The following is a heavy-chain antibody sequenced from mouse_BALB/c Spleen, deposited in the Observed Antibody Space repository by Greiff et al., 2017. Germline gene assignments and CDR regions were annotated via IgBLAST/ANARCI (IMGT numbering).Heavy chain of an antibody. CDR2: IDTENGNT. V-gene: IGHV14-3*02. D-gene: IGHD1-1*01. Sequence: EVQLQQSGAELVKPGASVKLSCTASGFNIKDTYMHWVKQRPEQGLEWIGRIDTENGNTKYDPKFQGKATITADTSSNTAYLQLSSLTSEDTAVYYCARCWGDGSGGYFDDWGAGTTVTVSS. J-gene: IGHJ1*01. CDR3: ARCWGDGSGGYFDD. CDR1: GFNIKDTY.